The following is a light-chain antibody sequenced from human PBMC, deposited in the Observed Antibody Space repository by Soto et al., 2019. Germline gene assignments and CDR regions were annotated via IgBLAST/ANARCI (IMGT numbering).Light chain of an antibody. V-gene: IGKV1-33*01. CDR3: QPYDNLPT. J-gene: IGKJ4*01. Sequence: DIQMTQSPSSLSASVGDRVTITCQASQDISNYLNWYQQKPGKAPKLLIYDASNLETGVPSRFSGSASGPAFTFTISSLQPEDIPTYYCQPYDNLPTFGGGTKVEIK. CDR1: QDISNY. CDR2: DAS.